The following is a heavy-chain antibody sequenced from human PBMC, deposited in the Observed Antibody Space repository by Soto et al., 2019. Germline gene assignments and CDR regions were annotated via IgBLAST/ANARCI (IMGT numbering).Heavy chain of an antibody. J-gene: IGHJ4*02. V-gene: IGHV3-48*02. CDR1: GFTFSSYS. CDR2: ISSSSSTI. CDR3: ARDERPKYSSGWYLGD. D-gene: IGHD6-19*01. Sequence: EVQLVESGGGLVQPGGSLRLSCAASGFTFSSYSMNWVRQAPGKGLEWVSYISSSSSTIYYADSVKGRFTISRDNAKNSLYLQMNSLRDEDTAVYYCARDERPKYSSGWYLGDWGQGTLVTVSS.